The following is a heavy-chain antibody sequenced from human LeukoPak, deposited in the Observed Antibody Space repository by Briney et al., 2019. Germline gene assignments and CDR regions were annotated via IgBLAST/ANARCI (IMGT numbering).Heavy chain of an antibody. J-gene: IGHJ6*03. CDR2: INPSGGST. Sequence: ASVKVSCKASGYTFTGDYMHWVRQAPGQGLEWMGIINPSGGSTSYAQKFQGRVTMTRDTSTSTVYMELSSLRSEDTAVYYCARGPENYDFCSGYQTQTRYYYYYYYMDVWGKGTTVTVSS. D-gene: IGHD3-3*01. CDR1: GYTFTGDY. V-gene: IGHV1-46*03. CDR3: ARGPENYDFCSGYQTQTRYYYYYYYMDV.